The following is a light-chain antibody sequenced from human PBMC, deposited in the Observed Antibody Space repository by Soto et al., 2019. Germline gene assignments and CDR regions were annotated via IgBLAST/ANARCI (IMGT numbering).Light chain of an antibody. V-gene: IGKV3-15*01. CDR1: QSVSSN. Sequence: EIVMTQSPATLSVSPGERATLSCRASQSVSSNLAWYQQKPGQAPRLLIYGASTRATGIPARFSGSGSGTDFTLTISSLQSEDFAVYYCQQYNNWPPGTFGPGTKVDIK. J-gene: IGKJ3*01. CDR3: QQYNNWPPGT. CDR2: GAS.